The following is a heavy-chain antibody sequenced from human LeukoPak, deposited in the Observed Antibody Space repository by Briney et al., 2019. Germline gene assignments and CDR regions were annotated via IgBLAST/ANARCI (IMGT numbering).Heavy chain of an antibody. CDR3: ARAGTSGGLCDY. CDR2: IYTSGST. D-gene: IGHD1-14*01. CDR1: GGSISSYF. V-gene: IGHV4-4*07. Sequence: SETLSLTCTVSGGSISSYFWSWIRQPAGKGLEWIGRIYTSGSTKYNSSLQSRVTMSLDTSKNQLSLKLGSVTAADTAVYYCARAGTSGGLCDYWGQGTLVTVSS. J-gene: IGHJ4*02.